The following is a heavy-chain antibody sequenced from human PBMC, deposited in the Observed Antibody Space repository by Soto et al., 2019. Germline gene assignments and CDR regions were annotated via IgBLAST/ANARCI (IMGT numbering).Heavy chain of an antibody. Sequence: PSETLSLTCTVSGGSISSGDYYWSWIRQPPGKGLEWIGYIYYSGSTYYNPSLKSRVTISVDTSKNQFSLKLSSVTAADTAVYYCADYPTTVTSDYWGQGTLVTVSS. CDR2: IYYSGST. CDR1: GGSISSGDYY. J-gene: IGHJ4*02. V-gene: IGHV4-30-4*02. D-gene: IGHD4-17*01. CDR3: ADYPTTVTSDY.